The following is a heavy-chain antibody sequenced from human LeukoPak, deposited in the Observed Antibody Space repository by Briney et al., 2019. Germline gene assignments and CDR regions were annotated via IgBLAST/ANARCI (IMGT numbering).Heavy chain of an antibody. V-gene: IGHV3-30*02. CDR1: GFTFSSYG. CDR2: IRYDGSNK. D-gene: IGHD6-13*01. J-gene: IGHJ4*02. Sequence: GGSLRLSCAASGFTFSSYGMHWVRQAPGKGLEWVAFIRYDGSNKYYADSVKGRFTISRDNSKNTLNLQMNSLRAEDTAVYYCARDEQYSSSWFDYWGQGTLVTVSS. CDR3: ARDEQYSSSWFDY.